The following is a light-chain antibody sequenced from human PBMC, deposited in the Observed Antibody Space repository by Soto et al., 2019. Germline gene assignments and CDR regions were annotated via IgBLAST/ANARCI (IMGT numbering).Light chain of an antibody. V-gene: IGLV2-14*01. CDR3: SSYTSSSTVV. CDR1: SSDVGGYNY. Sequence: QSVLTQPASVSRSPGQSITISCTGTSSDVGGYNYVSWYQQHPGEAPKLMIYDVSNRPSGVSNRFSGSKSGNTASLTISGLQAEDEADYYCSSYTSSSTVVFGGGTKLTVL. J-gene: IGLJ2*01. CDR2: DVS.